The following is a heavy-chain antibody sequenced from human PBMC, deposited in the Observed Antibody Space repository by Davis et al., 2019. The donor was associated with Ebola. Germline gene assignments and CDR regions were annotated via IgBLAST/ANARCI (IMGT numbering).Heavy chain of an antibody. Sequence: GESLKISCAASGFTFSSYSMNWVRQAPGKGLEWVSSISSSSSYIYYADSVKGRFTISRDNAKNSLYLQMNSLRSEDTAVYYCARLYYYDSSGYRDYWGQGTLVTVSS. CDR2: ISSSSSYI. D-gene: IGHD3-22*01. J-gene: IGHJ4*02. V-gene: IGHV3-21*04. CDR1: GFTFSSYS. CDR3: ARLYYYDSSGYRDY.